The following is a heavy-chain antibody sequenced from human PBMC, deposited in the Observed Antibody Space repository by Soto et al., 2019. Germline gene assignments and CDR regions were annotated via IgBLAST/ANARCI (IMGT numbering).Heavy chain of an antibody. Sequence: SETLSLTCTVSGGSISSSSYYWGWIRQPPGKGLEWIGSIYYSGSTYYNPSLKSRVTISVDTPKNQFSLKLSSVTAADTAVYYCARRGMVRGVIHFDYWGQGTLVTVSS. V-gene: IGHV4-39*01. CDR3: ARRGMVRGVIHFDY. CDR1: GGSISSSSYY. CDR2: IYYSGST. D-gene: IGHD3-10*01. J-gene: IGHJ4*02.